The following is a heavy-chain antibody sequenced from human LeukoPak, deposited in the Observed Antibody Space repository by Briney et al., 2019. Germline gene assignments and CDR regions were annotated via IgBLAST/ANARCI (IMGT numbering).Heavy chain of an antibody. CDR2: IRSRTAGGTT. Sequence: PGGSLGLSCEVSGFTFDNAWMSWVRQAPGKGVEWVGRIRSRTAGGTTDYGAPVKGRFTISRDDSKNTVYLQMNNLKSEDTAIYYCSTGGSTNDYWGQGTLVTVSS. CDR1: GFTFDNAW. V-gene: IGHV3-15*01. J-gene: IGHJ4*02. D-gene: IGHD2-15*01. CDR3: STGGSTNDY.